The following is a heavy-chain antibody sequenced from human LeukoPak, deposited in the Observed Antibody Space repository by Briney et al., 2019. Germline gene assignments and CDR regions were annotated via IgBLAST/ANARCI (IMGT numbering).Heavy chain of an antibody. D-gene: IGHD3-10*01. CDR2: INHSGST. J-gene: IGHJ6*03. CDR1: GGSFSGYY. Sequence: SETLSLTCAVYGGSFSGYYWSWIRQPPGKGLEWIGEINHSGSTNYNPSLKSRVTISVDTSKNQFSLKLSSVTAADTAVYYCASSPILWFGELLSSEYYYYYYMDVWGKGTTVTVPS. CDR3: ASSPILWFGELLSSEYYYYYYMDV. V-gene: IGHV4-34*01.